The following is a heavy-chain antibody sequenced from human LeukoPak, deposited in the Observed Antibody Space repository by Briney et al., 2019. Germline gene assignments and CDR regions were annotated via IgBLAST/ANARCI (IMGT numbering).Heavy chain of an antibody. V-gene: IGHV1-69*13. Sequence: ASVKVSCKASGGTFSSYAISWARQAPGQGLEWMGGIIPIFGTANYAQKFQGRVTITADESTSTAYMELSSLRSEDTAVYYCARDPRNLNWFDPWGQGTLVTVSS. CDR3: ARDPRNLNWFDP. J-gene: IGHJ5*02. CDR2: IIPIFGTA. CDR1: GGTFSSYA.